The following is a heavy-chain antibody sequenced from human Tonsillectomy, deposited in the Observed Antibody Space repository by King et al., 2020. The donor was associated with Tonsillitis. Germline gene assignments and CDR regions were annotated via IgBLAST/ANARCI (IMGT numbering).Heavy chain of an antibody. CDR2: IYRGDSDT. D-gene: IGHD3-10*01. V-gene: IGHV5-51*01. CDR1: GYSFTNYW. J-gene: IGHJ4*02. CDR3: ARGHFGSGSYYPQGFDY. Sequence: VQLVESGAEVKKPGESLKISCKASGYSFTNYWIGWVRQMPGKGLEWMGIIYRGDSDTRYSPSFQGQVTISTAKSISTAYLQWSSLKASDTAMYYCARGHFGSGSYYPQGFDYWGQGTLVTVSS.